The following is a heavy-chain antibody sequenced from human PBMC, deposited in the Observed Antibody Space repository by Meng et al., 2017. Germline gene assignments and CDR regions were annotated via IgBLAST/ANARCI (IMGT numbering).Heavy chain of an antibody. D-gene: IGHD3-22*01. CDR2: IYHSGST. V-gene: IGHV4-4*03. CDR3: ARAGVGYYDSSGPYSY. Sequence: QVQWAGPGLGKPPGTLSLSCARSGGSISSSNWWSWVRQPPGKGLEWIGEIYHSGSTNYNPSLKSRVTISVDKSKNQFSLKLSSVTAADTAVYYCARAGVGYYDSSGPYSYWGQGTLVTVSS. J-gene: IGHJ4*02. CDR1: GGSISSSNW.